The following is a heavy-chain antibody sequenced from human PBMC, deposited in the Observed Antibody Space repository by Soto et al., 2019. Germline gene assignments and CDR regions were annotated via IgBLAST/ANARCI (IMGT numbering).Heavy chain of an antibody. CDR2: IYYSGST. CDR1: GGSISSGGYY. D-gene: IGHD2-2*03. J-gene: IGHJ4*02. Sequence: PSETLSLTCTVSGGSISSGGYYWSWIRQHPGKGLEWIGYIYYSGSTYYNPSLKSRVTISVDTSKNQFSLKLSSVTAADTAVHYCASGSWTQFDYWGQGTLVTVYS. CDR3: ASGSWTQFDY. V-gene: IGHV4-31*03.